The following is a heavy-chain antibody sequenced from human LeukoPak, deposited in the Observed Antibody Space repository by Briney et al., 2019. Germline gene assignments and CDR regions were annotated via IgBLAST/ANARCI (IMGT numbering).Heavy chain of an antibody. D-gene: IGHD5-24*01. CDR3: ATLTGGILGMAKYFDY. V-gene: IGHV4-39*01. Sequence: SETLSLTCTVSGGSISSSSYYWGWIRQPPGKGLEWIGSIYYSGSTYYNPSLKSRVTISVDTSKNQFSLKLSSVTAAYSSVYHSATLTGGILGMAKYFDYWGRGTLVTVSS. J-gene: IGHJ4*02. CDR1: GGSISSSSYY. CDR2: IYYSGST.